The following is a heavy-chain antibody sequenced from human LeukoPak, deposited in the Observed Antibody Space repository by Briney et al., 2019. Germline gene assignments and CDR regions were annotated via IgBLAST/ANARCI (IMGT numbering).Heavy chain of an antibody. J-gene: IGHJ4*02. CDR3: ARVASRFGELWDY. V-gene: IGHV1-46*01. CDR2: INPSGGST. CDR1: GYTFTSYY. Sequence: ASVKVSCKASGYTFTSYYMHWVRQAPGQGLEWMGIINPSGGSTSYAQKFQGRITMTRDMSTSTVYMELSSLRSEDTAVYYCARVASRFGELWDYWGQGTLVTVSS. D-gene: IGHD3-10*01.